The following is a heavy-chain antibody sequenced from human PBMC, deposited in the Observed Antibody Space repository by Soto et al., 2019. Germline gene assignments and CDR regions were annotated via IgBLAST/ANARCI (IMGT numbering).Heavy chain of an antibody. Sequence: PGGSLRLSCAASGFTFSSYGMHWVRQAPGKGLEWVAVISYDGSNKYYADSVKGRFTISRDNSKNTLYLQMNSLRAEDTAVYYCAKGRPPSSSWYQFNYYYYGMDVWGQGTTVTVSS. CDR2: ISYDGSNK. CDR3: AKGRPPSSSWYQFNYYYYGMDV. V-gene: IGHV3-30*18. D-gene: IGHD6-13*01. J-gene: IGHJ6*02. CDR1: GFTFSSYG.